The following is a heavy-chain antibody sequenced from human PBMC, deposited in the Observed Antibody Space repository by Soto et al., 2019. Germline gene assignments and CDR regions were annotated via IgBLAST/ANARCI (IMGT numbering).Heavy chain of an antibody. CDR2: INHGGST. CDR1: GGSFSGYY. Sequence: SETLSLTCAVYGGSFSGYYWSWIRQPPGKGLEWIGEINHGGSTNYNPSLKSRVTISVDTSKNQFSLKLSSVTAADTAVYYCADVRCSGGSCHGAFDIWGQGTMVTVSS. D-gene: IGHD2-15*01. CDR3: ADVRCSGGSCHGAFDI. J-gene: IGHJ3*02. V-gene: IGHV4-34*01.